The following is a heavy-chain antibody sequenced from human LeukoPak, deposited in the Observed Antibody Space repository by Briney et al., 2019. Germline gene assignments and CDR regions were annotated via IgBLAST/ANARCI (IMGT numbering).Heavy chain of an antibody. J-gene: IGHJ6*03. CDR3: AKAPYSSPYYYMDV. V-gene: IGHV3-23*01. Sequence: GRSLRLSCAASGFTFSSYAMSWVRQAPGKGLEWVSAISGSGGSTYYADSVKGRFTISRDNSKNTLYLQMNSLRAEDTAVYYCAKAPYSSPYYYMDVWGKGTTVTVSS. D-gene: IGHD6-13*01. CDR1: GFTFSSYA. CDR2: ISGSGGST.